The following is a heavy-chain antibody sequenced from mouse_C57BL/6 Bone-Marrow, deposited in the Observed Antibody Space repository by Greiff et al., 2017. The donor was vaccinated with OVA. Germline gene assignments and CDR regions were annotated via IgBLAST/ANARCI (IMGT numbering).Heavy chain of an antibody. J-gene: IGHJ3*01. V-gene: IGHV1-64*01. Sequence: QVQLQQPGAELVKPGASVKLSCKASGYTFTSYWMHWVKQRPGQGLEWIGMIHPNSGSTNYNEKFKSKATLTVDKSSSTAYMQLSSLTSEDSAVYYCARRFATAQVAYWGQGTLVTVSA. CDR2: IHPNSGST. CDR1: GYTFTSYW. D-gene: IGHD3-2*02. CDR3: ARRFATAQVAY.